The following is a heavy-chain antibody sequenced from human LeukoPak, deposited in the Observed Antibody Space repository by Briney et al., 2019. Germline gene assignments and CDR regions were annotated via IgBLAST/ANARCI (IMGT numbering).Heavy chain of an antibody. CDR2: ISYDGSNK. V-gene: IGHV3-30-3*01. Sequence: GGSLRLSCAASGFTFSSYAMHWVRQAPGKGLEWVAVISYDGSNKYYADSVKGRFTISRDNSKNTLYLQMNSLRAEDTAVYYCANPTYSGSYGGVYWGQGTLVTVSS. J-gene: IGHJ4*02. CDR3: ANPTYSGSYGGVY. CDR1: GFTFSSYA. D-gene: IGHD1-26*01.